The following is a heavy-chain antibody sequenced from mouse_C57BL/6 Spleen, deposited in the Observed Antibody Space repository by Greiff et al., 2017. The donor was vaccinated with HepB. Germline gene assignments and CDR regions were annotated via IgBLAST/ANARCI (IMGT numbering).Heavy chain of an antibody. CDR3: ARRGSNYPWFAY. V-gene: IGHV1-55*01. CDR2: IYPGSGST. D-gene: IGHD2-5*01. Sequence: QVQLKQPGAELVKPGASVKMSCKASGYTFTSYWITWVKQRPGQGLEWIGDIYPGSGSTNYNEKFKSKATLTVDTSSSTAYMQLSSLTSEDSAVYYCARRGSNYPWFAYWGQGTLVTVSA. J-gene: IGHJ3*01. CDR1: GYTFTSYW.